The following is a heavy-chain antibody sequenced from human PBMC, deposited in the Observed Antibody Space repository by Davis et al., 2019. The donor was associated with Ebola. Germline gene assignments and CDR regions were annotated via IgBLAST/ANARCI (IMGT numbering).Heavy chain of an antibody. V-gene: IGHV4-59*01. CDR1: GGSISRYY. Sequence: PSETLSLTCTVSGGSISRYYWSWIRQPPGKGLEWIGYIYYSGSTNYNPSLKSRVTISVDTSKNQFSLKLSSVTAADTAVYYCARVPGVYSSSSPRYFDLWGRGTLVTVSS. CDR2: IYYSGST. J-gene: IGHJ2*01. D-gene: IGHD6-6*01. CDR3: ARVPGVYSSSSPRYFDL.